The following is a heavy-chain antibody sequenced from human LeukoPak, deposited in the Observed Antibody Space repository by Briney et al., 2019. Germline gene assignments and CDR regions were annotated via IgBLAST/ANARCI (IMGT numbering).Heavy chain of an antibody. CDR2: IGTSGISI. Sequence: RGSLRLSCAASGFAFSSCEMNWVRQAPGKGLEWVSYIGTSGISIYYADSVKGRFTISRDNAKSSLYLQMDSLRAEDPALYYCARRAYYYDSSGYQITYYFDYWGQGTLVTVSS. CDR3: ARRAYYYDSSGYQITYYFDY. D-gene: IGHD3-22*01. CDR1: GFAFSSCE. V-gene: IGHV3-48*03. J-gene: IGHJ4*02.